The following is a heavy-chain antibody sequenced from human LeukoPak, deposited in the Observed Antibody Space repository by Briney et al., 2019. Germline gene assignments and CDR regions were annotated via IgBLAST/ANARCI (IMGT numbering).Heavy chain of an antibody. J-gene: IGHJ4*02. D-gene: IGHD3-9*01. CDR2: IFYSGTT. V-gene: IGHV4-39*07. CDR1: GGSISTDNNY. Sequence: SETLSLTCSVSGGSISTDNNYWGWIRQPPGKGLEWIGNIFYSGTTYYNPSLKSRVTISVDTSKNQFSLRLSSVTAADTAVYYCSRGRAYFDWGQGTLVTVSS. CDR3: SRGRAYFD.